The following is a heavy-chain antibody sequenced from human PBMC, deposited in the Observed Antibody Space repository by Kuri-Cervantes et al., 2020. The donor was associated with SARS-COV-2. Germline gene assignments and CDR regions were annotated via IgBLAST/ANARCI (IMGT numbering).Heavy chain of an antibody. J-gene: IGHJ4*02. D-gene: IGHD5-12*01. CDR2: IYYSGST. V-gene: IGHV4-39*02. CDR1: GGSISSSSYY. CDR3: ARDMYLMGPVATISAFDY. Sequence: SETLSLTCTVSGGSISSSSYYWSWIRQPPGKGREWIWSIYYSGSTYYNPSLKIRVTISVDTAKNQFSLKLSSVTAADTAVYYCARDMYLMGPVATISAFDYWGQGTLVTVSS.